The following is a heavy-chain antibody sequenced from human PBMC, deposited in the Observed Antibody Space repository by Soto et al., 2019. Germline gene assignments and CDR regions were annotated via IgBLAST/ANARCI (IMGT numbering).Heavy chain of an antibody. J-gene: IGHJ4*02. V-gene: IGHV3-53*01. CDR2: LYTGGSA. CDR3: ARSFNDWTTYFDY. D-gene: IGHD3-9*01. Sequence: PGGSLRLSCAASGFTFSSYNLNWVRQAPGQGLEWVSVLYTGGSAYYGDSVKGRFTISRDSSTNTLYLQMNSLKVGDTAFYFCARSFNDWTTYFDYWSEGTLVTAPQ. CDR1: GFTFSSYN.